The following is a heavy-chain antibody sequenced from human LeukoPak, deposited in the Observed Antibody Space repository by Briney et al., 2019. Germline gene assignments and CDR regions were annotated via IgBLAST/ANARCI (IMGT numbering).Heavy chain of an antibody. CDR3: ATPIAAAVIDY. CDR1: GFTFSSYG. J-gene: IGHJ4*02. CDR2: ISYDGSNK. V-gene: IGHV3-30*03. D-gene: IGHD6-13*01. Sequence: PGGSLRLSCAASGFTFSSYGMHWVRQAPGKGPEWVAVISYDGSNKYYADSVKGRFTISRDNSKNTLYLQMNSLRAEDTAVYYCATPIAAAVIDYWGGGTLVTVS.